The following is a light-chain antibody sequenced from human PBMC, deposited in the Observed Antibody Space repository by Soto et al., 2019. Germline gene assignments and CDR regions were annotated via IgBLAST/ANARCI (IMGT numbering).Light chain of an antibody. CDR1: SSNIGSNS. CDR2: TNN. V-gene: IGLV1-47*02. Sequence: QAVVTQPPSASGTPGQRVTISCSGSSSNIGSNSVYWYQQLPGTAPKLLIYTNNQRPSGVPDRFSGSKSGTSASLAISGLRSEDEADYYCAAWDDSLSGYVFGTGTKLTVL. J-gene: IGLJ1*01. CDR3: AAWDDSLSGYV.